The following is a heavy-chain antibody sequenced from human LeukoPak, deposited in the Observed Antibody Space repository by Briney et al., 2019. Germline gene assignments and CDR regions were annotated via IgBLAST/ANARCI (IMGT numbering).Heavy chain of an antibody. CDR3: AKDESIAAAGTVRDY. D-gene: IGHD6-13*01. J-gene: IGHJ4*02. V-gene: IGHV3-23*01. CDR2: ISGSVGST. Sequence: GGSLRLSCAASGFTLRGHAMSWIRQAPGKGLEWVSAISGSVGSTYYADSVKGRFTISRDNSKNTLYLQMNSLRAEDTAVYYCAKDESIAAAGTVRDYWGQGTLVTVSS. CDR1: GFTLRGHA.